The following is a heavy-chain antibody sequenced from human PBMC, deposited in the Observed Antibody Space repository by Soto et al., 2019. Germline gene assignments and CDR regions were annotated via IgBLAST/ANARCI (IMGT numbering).Heavy chain of an antibody. D-gene: IGHD3-22*01. V-gene: IGHV3-21*01. J-gene: IGHJ4*02. CDR3: ARDPRYYYYSSEQDY. Sequence: EVQLVESGGGLVKPGGSLRLSCAASGFTFSSYSMNWVRQAPGKGLEWVSSISSSSSYIYYADSVKGRFTISRDNAKNSLYLQMNSLRAEDTAVYYCARDPRYYYYSSEQDYWGQGTLVTVSS. CDR1: GFTFSSYS. CDR2: ISSSSSYI.